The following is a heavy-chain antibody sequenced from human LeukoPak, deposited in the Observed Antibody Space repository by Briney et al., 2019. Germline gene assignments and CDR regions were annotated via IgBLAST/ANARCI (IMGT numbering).Heavy chain of an antibody. CDR3: ARQATNLRDWFPNWFDP. Sequence: SETLSLTCTVSGGSISSSSYYWGWIRQPPGKGLEWIGSVYYSGSTYYNPYLKSRVTIPVDTSKTQFCLNLSSVTAADTAVYYCARQATNLRDWFPNWFDPWGQGTLVTVSS. J-gene: IGHJ5*02. V-gene: IGHV4-39*01. CDR2: VYYSGST. D-gene: IGHD3/OR15-3a*01. CDR1: GGSISSSSYY.